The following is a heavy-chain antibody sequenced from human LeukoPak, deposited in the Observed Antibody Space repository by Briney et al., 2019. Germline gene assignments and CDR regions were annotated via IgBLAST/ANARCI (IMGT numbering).Heavy chain of an antibody. V-gene: IGHV1-2*02. CDR2: INPNSGGT. CDR1: GYTFTSYY. Sequence: ASVKVSCKASGYTFTSYYMHWVRQAPGQGLEWMGWINPNSGGTNYAQKFQGRVTMTRDTSISTAYMELSRLRSDDTAVYYCARVVGTVTTRYYYYYMDVWGKGTTVTVSS. J-gene: IGHJ6*03. CDR3: ARVVGTVTTRYYYYYMDV. D-gene: IGHD4-11*01.